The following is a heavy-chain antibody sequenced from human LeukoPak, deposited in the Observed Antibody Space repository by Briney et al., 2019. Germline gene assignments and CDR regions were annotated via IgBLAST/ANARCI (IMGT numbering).Heavy chain of an antibody. V-gene: IGHV3-23*01. J-gene: IGHJ4*02. CDR3: AKEFMVRGVMDY. CDR1: GFTFSSYA. D-gene: IGHD3-10*01. Sequence: QSGGSLRLSCAASGFTFSSYAMSWVRQAPGKGLEWVSAISGSGGSTYYADSVKGRFTISRDNSKNTLYLQMNSLRAEGTAVYYCAKEFMVRGVMDYWGQGTLVTVSS. CDR2: ISGSGGST.